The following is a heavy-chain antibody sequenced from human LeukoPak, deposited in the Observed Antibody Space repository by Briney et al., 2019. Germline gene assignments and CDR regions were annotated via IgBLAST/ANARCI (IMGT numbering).Heavy chain of an antibody. V-gene: IGHV4-38-2*02. Sequence: SETLSLTCTVSGHSIINSYYWGWIRQPPGKGLEWIGSIYHSGSTYYNPSLKSRVTISVDTSKNQFSLKLNSVTAADTAVYYCARVSRSRYSSNWFDPWGQGTLVTVSS. CDR3: ARVSRSRYSSNWFDP. CDR1: GHSIINSYY. J-gene: IGHJ5*02. D-gene: IGHD6-13*01. CDR2: IYHSGST.